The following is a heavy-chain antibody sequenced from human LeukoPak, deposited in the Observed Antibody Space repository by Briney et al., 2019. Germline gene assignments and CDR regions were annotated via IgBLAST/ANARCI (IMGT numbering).Heavy chain of an antibody. CDR1: GFTFSSYS. CDR3: ARPPPPYSSSWVVVGDV. CDR2: ISSSSSYI. D-gene: IGHD6-13*01. Sequence: GGSLRLFCAASGFTFSSYSMNWVRQAPGKGLEWVSSISSSSSYIYYADSVKGRFTISRENAKNSLYLQMNSRRAEDTAWYYWARPPPPYSSSWVVVGDVWGQGTTVTVSS. V-gene: IGHV3-21*01. J-gene: IGHJ6*02.